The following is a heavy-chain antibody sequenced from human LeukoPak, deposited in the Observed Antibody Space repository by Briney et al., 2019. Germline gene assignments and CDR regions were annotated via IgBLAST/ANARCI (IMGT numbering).Heavy chain of an antibody. V-gene: IGHV1-69*13. CDR3: AKESGITIFGVVTPFYAFDI. D-gene: IGHD3-3*01. CDR1: GGTFSSYA. J-gene: IGHJ3*02. CDR2: TIPIFGTA. Sequence: ASVKVSCKASGGTFSSYAISWVRQAPGQGLEWMGGTIPIFGTANYAQKFQGRVTITADESTSTAYMELSSLRSEDTAVYYCAKESGITIFGVVTPFYAFDIWGQGTMVTVSS.